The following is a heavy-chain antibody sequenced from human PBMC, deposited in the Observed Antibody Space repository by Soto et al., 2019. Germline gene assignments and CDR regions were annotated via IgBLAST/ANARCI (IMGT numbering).Heavy chain of an antibody. CDR1: GGTFSSYA. J-gene: IGHJ6*02. Sequence: QVQLVQSGAEVKKPGSSVKVSCKASGGTFSSYAISWVRQAPGQGLEWMGGIIPIFGTANYAQKFKGRVTITADEFTSAAYMELSRLRSEDTAVYYCARSNSSSTGMDVWGQGTTVTVSS. D-gene: IGHD6-6*01. V-gene: IGHV1-69*12. CDR2: IIPIFGTA. CDR3: ARSNSSSTGMDV.